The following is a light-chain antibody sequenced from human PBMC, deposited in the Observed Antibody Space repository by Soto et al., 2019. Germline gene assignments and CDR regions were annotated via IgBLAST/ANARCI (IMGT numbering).Light chain of an antibody. J-gene: IGKJ4*01. CDR2: DAS. V-gene: IGKV1D-12*01. Sequence: DIQLTQSPSSVSASVGDRVTITCPASQVISSWLAWYQQKLGKDPNLLIYDASTLQSGVPSRFSGIVSGTDFTLTISSLQPEDCATYDGQQANSFTLTFGGVTKVDIK. CDR3: QQANSFTLT. CDR1: QVISSW.